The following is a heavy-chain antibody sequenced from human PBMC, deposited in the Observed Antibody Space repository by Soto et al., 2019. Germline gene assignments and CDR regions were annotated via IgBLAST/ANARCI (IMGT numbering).Heavy chain of an antibody. J-gene: IGHJ4*02. CDR3: ARDFAYFDS. CDR2: VYHTGRT. Sequence: ASETLYLTCTVPGGSFKRGSYSWSWIRQPPGKGLEWIGYVYHTGRTSYNPSLKSRVSISMDTSKNQFSLNLDSVTAADTAVYFCARDFAYFDSWGQGTLVTVSS. CDR1: GGSFKRGSYS. V-gene: IGHV4-61*01.